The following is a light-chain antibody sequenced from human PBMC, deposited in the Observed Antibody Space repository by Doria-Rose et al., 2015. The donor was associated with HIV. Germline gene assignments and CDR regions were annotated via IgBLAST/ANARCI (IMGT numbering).Light chain of an antibody. V-gene: IGKV3-20*01. CDR1: QRVKSSY. J-gene: IGKJ5*01. Sequence: EVVLTQSPGTLSLSPGERATLSCRASQRVKSSYLAWYQQKPGQAPRLLIHDASTRATGIPDRFSGSGSGTDFTLTISRLEPEDVAVYYCQQYGTSRGTFGRGTRLEIK. CDR3: QQYGTSRGT. CDR2: DAS.